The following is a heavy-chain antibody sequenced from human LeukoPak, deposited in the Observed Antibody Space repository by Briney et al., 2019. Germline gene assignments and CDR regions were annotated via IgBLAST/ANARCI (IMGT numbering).Heavy chain of an antibody. Sequence: PGGSLRLSCTASGFTFNNYERNWVGQAPGKGLEWVSYISSSGTGIYYADSVKGRFTISRDNAKLYLQMSSLRAEDTALYYCARSKKVGDDSFEYWGQGALVTVSS. J-gene: IGHJ4*02. V-gene: IGHV3-48*03. D-gene: IGHD3-16*01. CDR1: GFTFNNYE. CDR3: ARSKKVGDDSFEY. CDR2: ISSSGTGI.